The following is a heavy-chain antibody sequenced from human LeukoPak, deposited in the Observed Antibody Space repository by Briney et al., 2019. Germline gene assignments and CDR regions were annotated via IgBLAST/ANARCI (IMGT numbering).Heavy chain of an antibody. V-gene: IGHV1-18*01. D-gene: IGHD6-6*01. CDR2: ISAYNGNT. Sequence: ASVKVSCKASGYTFTSYGISWVRQAPGQGLEWMGWISAYNGNTNYAQKLQGRVTMTTDTSTSTAYMELRSLRSEDTAVYYCARGVRYSSSSGRGNYCYYYMDVWGKGTTVTVSS. J-gene: IGHJ6*03. CDR1: GYTFTSYG. CDR3: ARGVRYSSSSGRGNYCYYYMDV.